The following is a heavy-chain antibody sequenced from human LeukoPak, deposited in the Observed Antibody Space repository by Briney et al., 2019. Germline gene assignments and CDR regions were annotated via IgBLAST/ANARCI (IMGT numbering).Heavy chain of an antibody. CDR2: INTDSSTI. CDR3: ARATSTSGPTFDY. J-gene: IGHJ4*02. CDR1: GFTFRNNA. V-gene: IGHV3-48*02. D-gene: IGHD6-19*01. Sequence: GGSLRLSCAASGFTFRNNAMSWVRQAPGKGLEWLSYINTDSSTIYYTDSLKGRFTISRDNAKNSLYLQMNSLRDEDTAVYYCARATSTSGPTFDYWGQGTLVTVSS.